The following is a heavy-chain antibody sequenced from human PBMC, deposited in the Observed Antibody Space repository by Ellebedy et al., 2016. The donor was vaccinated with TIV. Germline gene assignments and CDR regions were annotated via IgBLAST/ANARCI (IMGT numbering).Heavy chain of an antibody. V-gene: IGHV3-30-3*01. D-gene: IGHD1-26*01. Sequence: GESLKISXAASGFTFDDYALHWVRQAPGKGLEWVAVISYDGSNKYYADSVKGRFTISRDNSKNTLYLQMNSLRAEDTAVYYCARESSGSYFGGSYYYYYGMDVWGQGTTVTVSS. CDR3: ARESSGSYFGGSYYYYYGMDV. CDR2: ISYDGSNK. CDR1: GFTFDDYA. J-gene: IGHJ6*02.